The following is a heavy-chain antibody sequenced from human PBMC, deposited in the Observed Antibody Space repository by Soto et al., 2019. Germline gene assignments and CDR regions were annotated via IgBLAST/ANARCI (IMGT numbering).Heavy chain of an antibody. Sequence: GGSLRLSCAASRFTFSSLVMSWVRQAPGKGLEWISGISGSGSSTYYADSVKGRFTISRDNSKNTLYLQMNSLRAEDTAVYYCANPPLGSSGWYYYYDMDVWGQGTTVTVSS. J-gene: IGHJ6*02. CDR2: ISGSGSST. D-gene: IGHD6-19*01. V-gene: IGHV3-23*01. CDR1: RFTFSSLV. CDR3: ANPPLGSSGWYYYYDMDV.